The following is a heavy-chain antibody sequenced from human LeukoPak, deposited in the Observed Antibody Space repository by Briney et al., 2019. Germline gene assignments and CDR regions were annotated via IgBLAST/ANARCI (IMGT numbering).Heavy chain of an antibody. CDR1: GYSFTSYW. V-gene: IGHV5-51*01. CDR2: IYPGDSDT. Sequence: GESLKISCKGSGYSFTSYWIGWVRQMPGKGLEWMGIIYPGDSDTRYSPSFQGQVTISLDKSISTDYLQWNSLKASDTAIYYCARPRSGSYYGAFDIWGQGTMVTVSS. D-gene: IGHD1-26*01. J-gene: IGHJ3*02. CDR3: ARPRSGSYYGAFDI.